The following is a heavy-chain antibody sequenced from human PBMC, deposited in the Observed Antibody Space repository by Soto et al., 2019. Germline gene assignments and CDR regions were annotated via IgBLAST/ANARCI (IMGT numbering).Heavy chain of an antibody. CDR1: GFTFSSYG. CDR2: IWYDGSNK. V-gene: IGHV3-33*08. D-gene: IGHD3-10*01. J-gene: IGHJ5*02. CDR3: ARDYGSGSYYPNNWFDP. Sequence: GGSLRLSCAASGFTFSSYGMHWVRQAPGKGLEWVAVIWYDGSNKYYADSVKGQFTISRDNSKNTLYLQMNSLRAEDTAVYYCARDYGSGSYYPNNWFDPLGQGTLVTVSS.